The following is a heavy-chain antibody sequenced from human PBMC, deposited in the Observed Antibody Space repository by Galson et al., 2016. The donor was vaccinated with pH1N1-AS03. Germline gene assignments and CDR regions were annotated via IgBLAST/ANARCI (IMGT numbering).Heavy chain of an antibody. CDR2: IYCTGDI. J-gene: IGHJ6*02. Sequence: ETLSLTCTVSGGSINSYYWTWIRPPPGKGLEWIGQIYCTGDIIYTPPLRSRVTISVDTSKNQLSLSLSSVTAADTAVYYCGRHLRNSYSMDVWGQGTTVTVSS. CDR3: GRHLRNSYSMDV. CDR1: GGSINSYY. D-gene: IGHD2-21*01. V-gene: IGHV4-59*08.